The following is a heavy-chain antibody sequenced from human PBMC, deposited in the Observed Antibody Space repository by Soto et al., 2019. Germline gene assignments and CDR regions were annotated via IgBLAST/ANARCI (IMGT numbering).Heavy chain of an antibody. CDR2: IIPIFGTA. J-gene: IGHJ4*02. Sequence: ASVKVSCKASGGTFSSYAISWVRQAPGQGLEWMGGIIPIFGTANYAQKFQGRVTITADESTSTAYMELSSLRSEDTAVYYCARCWRVYGDYGDHVFDYWGQGALVTVSS. CDR3: ARCWRVYGDYGDHVFDY. CDR1: GGTFSSYA. V-gene: IGHV1-69*13. D-gene: IGHD4-17*01.